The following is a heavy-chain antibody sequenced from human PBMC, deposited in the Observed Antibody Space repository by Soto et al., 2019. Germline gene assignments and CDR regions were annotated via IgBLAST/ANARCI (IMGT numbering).Heavy chain of an antibody. CDR2: IYTSGST. D-gene: IGHD3-16*01. CDR1: GGSISSYY. J-gene: IGHJ5*02. CDR3: ARVVRLGDSNWFDP. Sequence: PSETLSLTCTVSGGSISSYYWSWIRQPAGMGLEWIGRIYTSGSTNYNPSLKSRVTMSVDTSKNQFSLKLSSVTAADTAVYYCARVVRLGDSNWFDPWGQGTLVTVSS. V-gene: IGHV4-4*07.